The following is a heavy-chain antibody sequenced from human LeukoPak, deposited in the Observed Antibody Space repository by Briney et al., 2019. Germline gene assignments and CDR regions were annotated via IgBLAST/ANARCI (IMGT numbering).Heavy chain of an antibody. J-gene: IGHJ4*02. CDR1: GFTFSSYA. CDR2: TSGSGGST. CDR3: AKNRGSSYGYVRKYYFDY. V-gene: IGHV3-23*01. Sequence: PGGSLRLSCAASGFTFSSYAMSWVRQAPGKGLEWVSATSGSGGSTYYADSVKGGFTISRDNSKNTLYLQMNSLRAENTAVYYCAKNRGSSYGYVRKYYFDYWGQGTLVTVSS. D-gene: IGHD5-18*01.